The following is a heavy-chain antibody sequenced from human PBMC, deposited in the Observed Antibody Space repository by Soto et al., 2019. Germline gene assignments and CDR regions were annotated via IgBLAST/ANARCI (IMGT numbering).Heavy chain of an antibody. CDR1: GFTFSSYS. V-gene: IGHV3-48*02. Sequence: GGSLRLSCAASGFTFSSYSMNWVRQAPGKGLEWVSYISSSSSTIYYADSVKGRFTISRDNAKNSLYLQMNSLRDEDTAVYYCARDHPKYYYDSSGYLSPRGDYWGQGTLVTVSS. CDR2: ISSSSSTI. CDR3: ARDHPKYYYDSSGYLSPRGDY. J-gene: IGHJ4*02. D-gene: IGHD3-22*01.